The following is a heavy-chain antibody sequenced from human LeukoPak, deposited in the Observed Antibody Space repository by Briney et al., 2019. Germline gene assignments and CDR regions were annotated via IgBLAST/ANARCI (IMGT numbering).Heavy chain of an antibody. CDR3: ARDGCSGGSCPEDY. CDR1: GFTFSSYE. D-gene: IGHD2-15*01. J-gene: IGHJ4*02. CDR2: ISSSGSAI. V-gene: IGHV3-48*03. Sequence: GGSLRLSCAASGFTFSSYEMNWVRQAPGKGLEWVSYISSSGSAIYYADSVKGRFTISRDNAKNSLYLQMNSLRAEDTAVYYCARDGCSGGSCPEDYWGQGTLVTVSS.